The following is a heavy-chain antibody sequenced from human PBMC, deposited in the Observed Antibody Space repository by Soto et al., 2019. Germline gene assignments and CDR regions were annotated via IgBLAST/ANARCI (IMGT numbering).Heavy chain of an antibody. CDR2: MNPNSGNT. J-gene: IGHJ6*02. CDR1: GYTFTSYY. CDR3: ARVQYATTHYYYYYGMDV. V-gene: IGHV1-8*02. D-gene: IGHD1-1*01. Sequence: ASVKVSCKASGYTFTSYYMHWVRQAPGQGLEWMGWMNPNSGNTGYAQKFQGRVTMTRNTSISTAYMELSSLRSEDTAVYYCARVQYATTHYYYYYGMDVWGQGTTVTVSS.